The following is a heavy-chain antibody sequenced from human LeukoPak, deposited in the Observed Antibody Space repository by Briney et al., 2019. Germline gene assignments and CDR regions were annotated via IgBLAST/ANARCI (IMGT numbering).Heavy chain of an antibody. V-gene: IGHV4-39*07. CDR1: GGSISSSNYY. CDR2: IYYSGRT. D-gene: IGHD2-2*02. Sequence: SETLSLTCTVSGGSISSSNYYWGWIRQPPGKGLEWIGSIYYSGRTYYNPSLKSRVTMSVDTSKNQFSLKLSSVTAADTAVYYCARVRYCSSTSCYNGMDVWGQGTTVTVSS. J-gene: IGHJ6*02. CDR3: ARVRYCSSTSCYNGMDV.